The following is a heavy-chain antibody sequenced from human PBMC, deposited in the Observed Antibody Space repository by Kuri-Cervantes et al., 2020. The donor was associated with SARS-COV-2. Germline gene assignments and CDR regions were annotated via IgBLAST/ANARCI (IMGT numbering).Heavy chain of an antibody. J-gene: IGHJ3*02. CDR3: ARPRYGDYDGAFDI. Sequence: ESLKISCTVSGGSISSYYWSWIRQPPGKGLEWIGYIYYSGSTNYNPSLKSRVTISVDTSKNQLSLKLSSVTAADTAVYYCARPRYGDYDGAFDIWGQGTMVTVSS. D-gene: IGHD4-17*01. CDR2: IYYSGST. V-gene: IGHV4-59*12. CDR1: GGSISSYY.